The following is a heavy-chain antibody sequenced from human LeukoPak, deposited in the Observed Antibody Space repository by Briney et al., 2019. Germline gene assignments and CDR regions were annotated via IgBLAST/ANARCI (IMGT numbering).Heavy chain of an antibody. Sequence: SVKVSCKASGGTFSSYAISWVRQAPGQGLEWMGGIIPIFGTANYAQKFQGRVTITADASTGTDYMELSSLRSEDTAVYYCSRGRPVAGTHKYFQHWGQGTLVTVSS. CDR3: SRGRPVAGTHKYFQH. V-gene: IGHV1-69*13. D-gene: IGHD6-19*01. J-gene: IGHJ1*01. CDR2: IIPIFGTA. CDR1: GGTFSSYA.